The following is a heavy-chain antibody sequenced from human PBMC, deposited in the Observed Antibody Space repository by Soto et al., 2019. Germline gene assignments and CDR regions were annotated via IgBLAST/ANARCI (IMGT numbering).Heavy chain of an antibody. J-gene: IGHJ4*02. CDR2: ISPNIGIA. Sequence: GASVKVSCKASGGTFSSYTISWVRQAPGQGLEWMGRISPNIGIANYAQKFQGRVTMTADTSTSTAYMELRSLRSDDTAVYYCARVKGAIWSWGLRYYFDYWGQGTLVTVSS. CDR3: ARVKGAIWSWGLRYYFDY. CDR1: GGTFSSYT. D-gene: IGHD5-12*01. V-gene: IGHV1-69*02.